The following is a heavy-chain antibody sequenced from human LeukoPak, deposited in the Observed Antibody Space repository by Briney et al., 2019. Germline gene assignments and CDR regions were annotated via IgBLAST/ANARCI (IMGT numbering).Heavy chain of an antibody. D-gene: IGHD6-19*01. V-gene: IGHV3-48*01. CDR2: ITSSGSVI. J-gene: IGHJ4*02. CDR1: GFTFSTNS. CDR3: ARDVWAGFDY. Sequence: GGSLRLSCAASGFTFSTNSMSWVRQAPGKGLEWVSYITSSGSVIHYSDSVRGRFTISRDNAKNSLYLQMNSLRAEDTAVYYCARDVWAGFDYWGQGSLVTVSS.